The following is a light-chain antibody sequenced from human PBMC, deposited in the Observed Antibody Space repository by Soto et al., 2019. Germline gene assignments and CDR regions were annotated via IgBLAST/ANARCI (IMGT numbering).Light chain of an antibody. Sequence: EIVMTQSPVTLSVSPGESATIFCRASERISTNLAWYQQRPGQAPRLLIYSESTRATGVPARFSGSGSATEFTLTISSLQPEDFATYYCQQYGNWLTWTSGQGTRVEIK. V-gene: IGKV3-15*01. CDR2: SES. CDR1: ERISTN. J-gene: IGKJ1*01. CDR3: QQYGNWLTWT.